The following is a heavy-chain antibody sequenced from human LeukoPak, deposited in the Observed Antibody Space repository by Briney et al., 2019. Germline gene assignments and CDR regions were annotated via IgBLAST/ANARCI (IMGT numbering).Heavy chain of an antibody. CDR2: INHSGST. V-gene: IGHV4-34*01. D-gene: IGHD2-2*02. CDR3: ARPRYCSSTSCYTSRGAFDI. Sequence: PSETLSLTCAVYGGSFSGYYWSWIRQPPGKGLEWIGEINHSGSTNYNPSLKSRVTISVDTSKNQFSLKLSSVTAADTAVYYCARPRYCSSTSCYTSRGAFDIWGQGTMVTVSS. CDR1: GGSFSGYY. J-gene: IGHJ3*02.